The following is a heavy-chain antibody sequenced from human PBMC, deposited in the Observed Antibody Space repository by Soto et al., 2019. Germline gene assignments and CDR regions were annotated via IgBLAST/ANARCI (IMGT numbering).Heavy chain of an antibody. D-gene: IGHD2-2*01. CDR2: ISRTANTI. V-gene: IGHV3-48*03. Sequence: GGSLRLSCSASGFAFNSHDFNWVRQAPGKGLEWISYISRTANTIYYADSVKGRFTNSRDNAKNSLYLQMNSLRAEDTAVYYCARFYAAIYYYGMDVWGQGTTVTVSS. CDR1: GFAFNSHD. J-gene: IGHJ6*02. CDR3: ARFYAAIYYYGMDV.